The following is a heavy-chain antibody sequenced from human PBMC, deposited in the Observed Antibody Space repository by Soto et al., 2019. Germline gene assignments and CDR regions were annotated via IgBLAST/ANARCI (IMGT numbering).Heavy chain of an antibody. CDR2: IIPIFGTA. Sequence: SVKVSCKASGGTFSSYAISWVRQAPGQGLEWMGGIIPIFGTANYAQKFQGRVTITADESTSTAYMELSSLRSEDTAVYYCARPGAYCGGDCYLYYYYGMDVWGQGTTVTVSS. V-gene: IGHV1-69*13. J-gene: IGHJ6*02. CDR3: ARPGAYCGGDCYLYYYYGMDV. D-gene: IGHD2-21*02. CDR1: GGTFSSYA.